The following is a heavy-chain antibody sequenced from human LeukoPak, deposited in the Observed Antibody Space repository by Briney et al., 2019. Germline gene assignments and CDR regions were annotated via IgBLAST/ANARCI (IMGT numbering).Heavy chain of an antibody. D-gene: IGHD3-22*01. Sequence: GGSLRLSCAASGFTFSSYAMSWVRQAPGKGLEWVSAISGSGGSTYYADSVKGRFTISRDNSKNTLYLQMNSLRAEDTAVYYRAKGGYYDSSGYLDYWGQGTLVTVSS. J-gene: IGHJ4*02. V-gene: IGHV3-23*01. CDR2: ISGSGGST. CDR3: AKGGYYDSSGYLDY. CDR1: GFTFSSYA.